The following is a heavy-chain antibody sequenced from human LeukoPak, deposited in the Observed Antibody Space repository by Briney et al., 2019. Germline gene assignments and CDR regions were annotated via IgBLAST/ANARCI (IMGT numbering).Heavy chain of an antibody. CDR2: ISGSGGST. D-gene: IGHD6-19*01. V-gene: IGHV3-23*01. Sequence: GSLRLSCAASGFTFSSYAMSWVRQAPGKGLEWVSAISGSGGSTYYADSVKGRFTISRDNSKNTLYLQMNSLRAEDTAVYYCAKDRAVAVRHLDYYFDYWGQGTLVTVSS. J-gene: IGHJ4*02. CDR3: AKDRAVAVRHLDYYFDY. CDR1: GFTFSSYA.